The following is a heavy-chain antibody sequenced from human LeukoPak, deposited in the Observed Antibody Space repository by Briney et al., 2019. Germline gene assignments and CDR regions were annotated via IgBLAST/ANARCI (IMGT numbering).Heavy chain of an antibody. Sequence: SVKVSCKASGGTFSSYAISWVRQAPGQGLEWMGGIIPIFGTANYAQKFQGRVTVTADESTSTAYMELSSLRSEDTAVYYCARDCSSTSCFPNWFDPWGQGTLVTVSS. CDR3: ARDCSSTSCFPNWFDP. D-gene: IGHD2-2*01. CDR2: IIPIFGTA. J-gene: IGHJ5*02. V-gene: IGHV1-69*13. CDR1: GGTFSSYA.